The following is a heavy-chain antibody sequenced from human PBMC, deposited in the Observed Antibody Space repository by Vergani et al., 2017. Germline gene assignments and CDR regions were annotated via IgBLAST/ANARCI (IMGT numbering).Heavy chain of an antibody. Sequence: QGQLAQSGAEVKKPGSSVKVSCKASGGTFSSNSISWVRQAPGQGLERMGRIIPIFGTTSYAQKFQGRVTILADESTSTAYMELSSLRSEDTAVYYCARMEVLWFGELLSFDYWGQGTLVTVSS. D-gene: IGHD3-10*01. J-gene: IGHJ4*02. CDR2: IIPIFGTT. V-gene: IGHV1-69*13. CDR1: GGTFSSNS. CDR3: ARMEVLWFGELLSFDY.